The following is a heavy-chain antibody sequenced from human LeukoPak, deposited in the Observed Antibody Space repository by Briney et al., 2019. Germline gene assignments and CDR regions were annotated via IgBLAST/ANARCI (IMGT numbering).Heavy chain of an antibody. Sequence: GGSLRLSCAASGFTFSSYAMSWVRQAPGKGLEWVSAISGSGGSTYYADSVKGRFTISRDNSKNTLYLKMNSLRAEDTAVYYCAKDPDTAMAYYYYYGMDVWGQGTTVTVSS. J-gene: IGHJ6*02. CDR1: GFTFSSYA. D-gene: IGHD5-18*01. CDR3: AKDPDTAMAYYYYYGMDV. CDR2: ISGSGGST. V-gene: IGHV3-23*01.